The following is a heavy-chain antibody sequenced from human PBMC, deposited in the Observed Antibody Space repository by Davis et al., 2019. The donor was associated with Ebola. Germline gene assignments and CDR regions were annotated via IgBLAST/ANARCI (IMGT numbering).Heavy chain of an antibody. CDR2: ISAGGTYT. V-gene: IGHV3-23*01. Sequence: GESLKISCAGSGFSFSSFTMIWVRQAPGRGLEWVSSISAGGTYTYYEDSVKGRFTISRDNSKNTLFLQMDSLRVEDTALYYCAKEFHFGSESCDYWGQGAMVTVSS. CDR3: AKEFHFGSESCDY. J-gene: IGHJ4*02. D-gene: IGHD3-10*01. CDR1: GFSFSSFT.